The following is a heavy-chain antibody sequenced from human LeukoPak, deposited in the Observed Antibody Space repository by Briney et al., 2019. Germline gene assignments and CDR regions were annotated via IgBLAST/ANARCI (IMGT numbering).Heavy chain of an antibody. V-gene: IGHV4-39*01. D-gene: IGHD3-10*01. Sequence: SETLSLTYTVSGGSISSSGYFWGWIRQPPGKGLEWIGSMYYSGSTYYNPSLESRVTISVDTSKNQFSLKLSSVTAADTAVYYCARRVGDQGVISRAFDIWGQGTMVTVSS. CDR2: MYYSGST. CDR3: ARRVGDQGVISRAFDI. CDR1: GGSISSSGYF. J-gene: IGHJ3*02.